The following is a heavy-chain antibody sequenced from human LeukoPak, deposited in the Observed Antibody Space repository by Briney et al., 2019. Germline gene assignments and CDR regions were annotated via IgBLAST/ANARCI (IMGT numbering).Heavy chain of an antibody. V-gene: IGHV1-46*01. D-gene: IGHD3-22*01. Sequence: ASVKVSCKASGYILSSFNMHWVRQAPGRGLEWMGIINPNGGSTRYAQKFQGRVTMTRDTSRNTVYMELSSLRSEDTAVYYCARVDDSTGPSFDYWGQGTLVTVSS. CDR1: GYILSSFN. CDR2: INPNGGST. J-gene: IGHJ4*02. CDR3: ARVDDSTGPSFDY.